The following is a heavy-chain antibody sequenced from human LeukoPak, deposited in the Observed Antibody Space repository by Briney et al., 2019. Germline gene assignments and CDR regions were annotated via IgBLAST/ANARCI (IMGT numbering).Heavy chain of an antibody. J-gene: IGHJ4*02. CDR3: ARGPNYGDRVDYFDY. CDR2: IKQDGNEK. Sequence: PGGSLRLSCAASGFIFRNHWMSWVRQVPGRALEWVAHIKQDGNEKHYMDSVEGRFTLSRDDSKNSLYLQMNSLRVDDSAVYYCARGPNYGDRVDYFDYWGQGTLVTVSS. V-gene: IGHV3-7*01. D-gene: IGHD4-17*01. CDR1: GFIFRNHW.